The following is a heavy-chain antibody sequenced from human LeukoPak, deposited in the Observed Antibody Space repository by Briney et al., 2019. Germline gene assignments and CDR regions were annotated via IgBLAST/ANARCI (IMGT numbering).Heavy chain of an antibody. CDR2: IKQDGSEK. Sequence: GGSLRLSCAASGFTFSSYWMSWVRQAPEKGLEWVANIKQDGSEKYYVDSVKGRFTISRDNAKNSLYLQMNSLRAEDTAVYYCARVWAIADFDYWGQGTLVTVSS. CDR3: ARVWAIADFDY. D-gene: IGHD6-13*01. J-gene: IGHJ4*02. CDR1: GFTFSSYW. V-gene: IGHV3-7*04.